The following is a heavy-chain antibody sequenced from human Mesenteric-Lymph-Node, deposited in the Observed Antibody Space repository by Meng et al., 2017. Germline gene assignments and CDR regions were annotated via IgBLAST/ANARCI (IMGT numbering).Heavy chain of an antibody. V-gene: IGHV4-30-4*01. CDR3: ARVGWRQWSFDL. CDR2: IYYSGST. Sequence: VEVQESGPGLVKPSQTLSLTCTVSGGSISSGDYYWSWIRQPPGKGLEWIGYIYYSGSTYYNPSLKSRVTISVDTSKNQFSLKLSSVTAADTAVYYCARVGWRQWSFDLWGRGTLVTVFS. J-gene: IGHJ2*01. CDR1: GGSISSGDYY. D-gene: IGHD5-18*01.